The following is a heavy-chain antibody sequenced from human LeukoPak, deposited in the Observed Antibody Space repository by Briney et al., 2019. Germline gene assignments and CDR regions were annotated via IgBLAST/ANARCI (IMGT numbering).Heavy chain of an antibody. V-gene: IGHV3-43*02. Sequence: GGSLRLSCAASGFTFDNYAMHWVRQPPGKGLEWVSLISGDGGSTYYADSVKGRFTISRDNSKNSLYLQMSSLRAEDTALYYCANTVYTVGYYGMDVWGQGTTVTVSS. J-gene: IGHJ6*02. CDR1: GFTFDNYA. CDR3: ANTVYTVGYYGMDV. D-gene: IGHD4-23*01. CDR2: ISGDGGST.